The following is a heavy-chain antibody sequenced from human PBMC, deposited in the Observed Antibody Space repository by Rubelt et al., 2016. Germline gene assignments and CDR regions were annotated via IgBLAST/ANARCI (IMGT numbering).Heavy chain of an antibody. V-gene: IGHV3-74*01. CDR3: ARDGSWGGKESAFDI. D-gene: IGHD4-23*01. J-gene: IGHJ3*02. CDR2: IKSDGSST. CDR1: GFIFSDHY. Sequence: QVVENGGGLVQPGGSLRLSCAASGFIFSDHYISWIRQAPGKGLVWVSRIKSDGSSTSYADSVKGRFTISRDNAKNTLYLQMNSLRAEDTAVYYCARDGSWGGKESAFDIWGQGTMVTVSS.